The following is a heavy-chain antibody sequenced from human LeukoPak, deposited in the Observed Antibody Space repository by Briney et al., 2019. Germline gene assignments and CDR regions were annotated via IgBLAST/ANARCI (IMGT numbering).Heavy chain of an antibody. D-gene: IGHD2/OR15-2a*01. CDR3: AREGIEDRFFDY. CDR1: GFTFSSYG. J-gene: IGHJ4*02. CDR2: IWYDGSNK. V-gene: IGHV3-33*01. Sequence: GGSLRLSCAASGFTFSSYGMHWVRQAPGKGLEWVAVIWYDGSNKYYADSVKGRFTISRDNSKNTLYLQMNSLRAEDTAVYYCAREGIEDRFFDYWGQGTLVTVSS.